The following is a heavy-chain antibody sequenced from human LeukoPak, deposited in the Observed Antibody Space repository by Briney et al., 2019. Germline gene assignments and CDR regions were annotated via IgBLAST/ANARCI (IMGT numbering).Heavy chain of an antibody. D-gene: IGHD1-26*01. CDR3: AVRELLYAFDI. CDR2: IYSGGST. Sequence: AGGSLRLSCAASGFTVSSNYMSWVRQAPGKGLEWVSVIYSGGSTYYADSVKGRFTISRDNSKNTLYLQMNSLRAEDTAVYYCAVRELLYAFDIWGQGTMVTVSS. CDR1: GFTVSSNY. V-gene: IGHV3-53*01. J-gene: IGHJ3*02.